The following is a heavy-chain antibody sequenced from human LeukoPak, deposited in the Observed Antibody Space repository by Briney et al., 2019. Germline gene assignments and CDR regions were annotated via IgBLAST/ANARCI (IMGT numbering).Heavy chain of an antibody. CDR3: ARRYYDTTGYAFDI. CDR1: GFTFNTYT. Sequence: GGSLRLSCVASGFTFNTYTMNWVRQAPGKGLEWISCVGRDGSIHYADSVKGRITISRDNAKNSLFLQMNSLRAEDTAIYYCARRYYDTTGYAFDIWGQGTMVTVSS. D-gene: IGHD3-22*01. V-gene: IGHV3-21*01. J-gene: IGHJ3*02. CDR2: VGRDGSI.